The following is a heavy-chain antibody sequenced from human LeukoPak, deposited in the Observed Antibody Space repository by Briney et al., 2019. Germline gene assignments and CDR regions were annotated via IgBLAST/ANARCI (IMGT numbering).Heavy chain of an antibody. V-gene: IGHV3-21*01. CDR2: ISSSSSYI. CDR3: ARDSRPFTIFGVVPDY. CDR1: GFTFSSYS. J-gene: IGHJ4*02. D-gene: IGHD3-3*01. Sequence: GSLRLSCAASGFTFSSYSMNWVRQAPGKGLEWVSSISSSSSYIYYADSVKGRFTIPRDNAKNSLYLQMNSLRAEDTAVYYCARDSRPFTIFGVVPDYWGQGTLVTVSS.